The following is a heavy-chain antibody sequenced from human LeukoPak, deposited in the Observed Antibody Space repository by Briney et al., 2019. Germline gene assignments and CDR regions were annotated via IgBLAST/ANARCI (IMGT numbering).Heavy chain of an antibody. CDR1: GYTFTRYG. Sequence: ASVKVSCKASGYTFTRYGMTWVRQAPGQGLEWMGWISGYNGNTNYAQKFQGRVTMTKDTSTSRVYMELRSLRPDDTAVYYCARDFEAVADEEGYDAFDIWVQGTMVTVSS. J-gene: IGHJ3*02. V-gene: IGHV1-18*01. CDR2: ISGYNGNT. CDR3: ARDFEAVADEEGYDAFDI. D-gene: IGHD6-19*01.